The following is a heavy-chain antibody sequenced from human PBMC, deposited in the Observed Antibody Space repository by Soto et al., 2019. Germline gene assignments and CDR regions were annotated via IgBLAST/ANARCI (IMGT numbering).Heavy chain of an antibody. CDR3: ARDPEYCSGGSCYSEFDY. Sequence: GGSLRLSCAASGFTFSSYSMNWVRQAPGKGLEWVSSISSSSYIYYADSVKGRFTISRDNAKNSLYLQMNSLRAEDTAVYYCARDPEYCSGGSCYSEFDYWGQGTLVTVSS. V-gene: IGHV3-21*01. CDR2: ISSSSYI. J-gene: IGHJ4*02. D-gene: IGHD2-15*01. CDR1: GFTFSSYS.